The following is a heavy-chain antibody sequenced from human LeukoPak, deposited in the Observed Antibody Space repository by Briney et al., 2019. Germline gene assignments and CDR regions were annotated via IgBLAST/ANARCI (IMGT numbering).Heavy chain of an antibody. J-gene: IGHJ5*02. CDR1: GFTFSSFA. Sequence: GGPLRLSCTASGFTFSSFAMHWVRQAPGKGLDYISSISSNGDTTYYADSERGRYTISRDNSKHTLYLQMSSLRAEDTAVYGCVKSALNYGANWFDPWGQGTLVTVSS. D-gene: IGHD4/OR15-4a*01. V-gene: IGHV3-64D*09. CDR2: ISSNGDTT. CDR3: VKSALNYGANWFDP.